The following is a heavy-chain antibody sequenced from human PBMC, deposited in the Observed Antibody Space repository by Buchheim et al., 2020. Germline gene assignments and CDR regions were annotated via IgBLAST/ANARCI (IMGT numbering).Heavy chain of an antibody. V-gene: IGHV4-4*02. J-gene: IGHJ4*02. CDR1: GGSISSSDW. CDR2: VSESGNT. CDR3: ASLSKDF. Sequence: QVQLQESGPGLVKPSGTLSLTCAVSGGSISSSDWWNWVRQPPGKGLEWVGEVSESGNTHYPPSLKSRVTMSVDKSLNQFSLNLHSVTAADTAVYYCASLSKDFWGQGTL.